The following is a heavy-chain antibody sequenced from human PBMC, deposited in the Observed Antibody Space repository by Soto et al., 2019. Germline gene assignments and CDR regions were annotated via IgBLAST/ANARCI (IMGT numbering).Heavy chain of an antibody. CDR1: GFTFSSYS. D-gene: IGHD2-2*02. CDR2: SSSSSSYI. V-gene: IGHV3-21*01. J-gene: IGHJ6*02. Sequence: EVQLVESGGGLVKPGGSLRLSCAASGFTFSSYSMNWVRQAPGKGLEWVSSSSSSSSYIYYADSVKGRFTISRDNAKNSLYLQMNSLRAEDTAVYYCASPYCSSTSCYTDYYYGMDVWGQGTTVTVSS. CDR3: ASPYCSSTSCYTDYYYGMDV.